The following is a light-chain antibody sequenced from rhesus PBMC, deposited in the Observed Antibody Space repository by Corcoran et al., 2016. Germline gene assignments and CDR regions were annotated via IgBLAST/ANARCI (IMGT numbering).Light chain of an antibody. J-gene: IGKJ4*01. CDR1: QSVSSY. V-gene: IGKV3S9*01. CDR2: GAS. CDR3: QQYSNWLT. Sequence: EIVMTQSPATLSLSPGERATLSCRASQSVSSYVAWYQQKPEQAPRLLIYGASSRATGTPDRFSGSGSVTDFPLTISSLEPEDFAVYYCQQYSNWLTFGGGTKVEIK.